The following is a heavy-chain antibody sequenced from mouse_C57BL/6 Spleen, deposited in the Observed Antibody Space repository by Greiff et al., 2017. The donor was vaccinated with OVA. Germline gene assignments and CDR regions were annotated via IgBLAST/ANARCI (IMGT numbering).Heavy chain of an antibody. CDR1: GYAFSSSW. V-gene: IGHV1-82*01. J-gene: IGHJ2*01. CDR2: IYPGDGDT. Sequence: QVQLQQSGPELVKPGASVKISCKASGYAFSSSWMNWVKPRPGKGLEWIGRIYPGDGDTNYNGKFKGKATLTADKSSSTAYMQLSSLTSEDSAVYFCARRILFDYWGQGTTLTVSS. CDR3: ARRILFDY.